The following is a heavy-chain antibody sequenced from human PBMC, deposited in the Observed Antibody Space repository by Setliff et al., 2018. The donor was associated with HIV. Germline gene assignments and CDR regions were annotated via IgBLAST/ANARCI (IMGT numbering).Heavy chain of an antibody. D-gene: IGHD5-12*01. CDR3: AREFGAGIRQIVAGEFYYMDV. Sequence: GASVKVSCKASGYTFTAYYLHWVRQAPGQGLGWMGRINPNNGDTNYAQKFQGRVTMTRDTSISTAYMELSRLRSDETAVYYCAREFGAGIRQIVAGEFYYMDVWGQGTTVTVSS. CDR2: INPNNGDT. V-gene: IGHV1-2*06. CDR1: GYTFTAYY. J-gene: IGHJ6*03.